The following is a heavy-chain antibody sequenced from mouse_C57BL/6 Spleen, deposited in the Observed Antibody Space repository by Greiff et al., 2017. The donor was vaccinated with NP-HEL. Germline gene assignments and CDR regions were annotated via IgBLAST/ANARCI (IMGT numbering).Heavy chain of an antibody. V-gene: IGHV3-6*01. CDR1: GYSITSGYY. CDR3: ATEGYYYYGRSYSYFDV. J-gene: IGHJ1*03. Sequence: EVQLQQSGPGLVKPSQSLSLTCSVTGYSITSGYYWNWIRQFPGNKLEWMGYISYDGSNNYNPSLKNRISITRDTSKNQFFLKLNAVTTEDTDTYYCATEGYYYYGRSYSYFDVWGTGTTVTVSS. CDR2: ISYDGSN. D-gene: IGHD1-1*01.